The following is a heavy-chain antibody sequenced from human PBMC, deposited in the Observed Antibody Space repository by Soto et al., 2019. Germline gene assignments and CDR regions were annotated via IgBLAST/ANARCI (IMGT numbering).Heavy chain of an antibody. CDR3: ARDPYGSGSYPAFP. V-gene: IGHV4-34*01. CDR2: INHSGST. Sequence: QVQLQQWGAGLLKPSETLSLTCAVYGGSFSGYYWSWIRQPPGKGLEWIGEINHSGSTNYNPSLKSRVTISVDTSKNQFSLKLSSVTAADTAVYYCARDPYGSGSYPAFPWGQGTLVTVSS. J-gene: IGHJ4*02. CDR1: GGSFSGYY. D-gene: IGHD3-10*01.